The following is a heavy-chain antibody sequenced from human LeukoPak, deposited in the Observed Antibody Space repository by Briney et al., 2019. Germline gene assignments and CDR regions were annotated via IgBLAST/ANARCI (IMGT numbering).Heavy chain of an antibody. CDR3: ARETSLMGYASGLGFNY. CDR1: GGSVSSWY. Sequence: SETLSLTCTVSGGSVSSWYWSWIRQPPGKGLEWIGYIYDSGNTKYNPSLKSRVTISIDTPKNQYSLELTSVTAADTATYYCARETSLMGYASGLGFNYWGQGILVTVSS. J-gene: IGHJ4*02. CDR2: IYDSGNT. V-gene: IGHV4-59*02. D-gene: IGHD6-19*01.